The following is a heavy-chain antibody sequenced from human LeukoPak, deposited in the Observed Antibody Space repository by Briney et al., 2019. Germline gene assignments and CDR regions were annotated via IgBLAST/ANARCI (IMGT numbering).Heavy chain of an antibody. Sequence: SETLSLTCTVSGGSISSYYWSWIRQPPGKGLEWVGYIYYSGSTNYNPSLKSRVTISVDTSKNQFSLKLSSVTAADTAVYYCARDRSTSSGGFDYWGQGTLVTVSS. D-gene: IGHD6-6*01. V-gene: IGHV4-59*01. J-gene: IGHJ4*02. CDR2: IYYSGST. CDR1: GGSISSYY. CDR3: ARDRSTSSGGFDY.